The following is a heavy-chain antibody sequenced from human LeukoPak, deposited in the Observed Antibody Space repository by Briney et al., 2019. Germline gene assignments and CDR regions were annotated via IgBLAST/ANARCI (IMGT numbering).Heavy chain of an antibody. V-gene: IGHV1-8*01. CDR1: GYTFTSYD. Sequence: GASVKVSCKASGYTFTSYDINWVRQATGQGLEWMGWMNTNSGNTGYAQKFQGRVTMTRNTSISTAYMELSSLRSEDTAVYYCARTISSSENWFDPWGQGTLVTVSS. J-gene: IGHJ5*02. CDR3: ARTISSSENWFDP. D-gene: IGHD6-6*01. CDR2: MNTNSGNT.